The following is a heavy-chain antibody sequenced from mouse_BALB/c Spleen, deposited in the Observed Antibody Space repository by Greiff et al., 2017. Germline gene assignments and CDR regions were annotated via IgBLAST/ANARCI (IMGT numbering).Heavy chain of an antibody. CDR1: GYTFTSYN. D-gene: IGHD2-3*01. CDR2: IYPGNGDT. Sequence: QVQLQQPGAELVKPGASVKMSCKASGYTFTSYNMHWVKQTPGQGLEWIGAIYPGNGDTSYNQMFKDKATLTVDKSSSPAYMQHSSLTSEDSAVYYCANDGMDYWGQGTSVTGSS. CDR3: ANDGMDY. J-gene: IGHJ4*01. V-gene: IGHV1-12*01.